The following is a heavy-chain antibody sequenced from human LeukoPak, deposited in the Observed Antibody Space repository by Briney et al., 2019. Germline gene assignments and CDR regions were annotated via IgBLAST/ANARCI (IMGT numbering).Heavy chain of an antibody. CDR1: GGSISSGSYY. J-gene: IGHJ6*02. V-gene: IGHV4-61*02. Sequence: PSQTLSLTCTVSGGSISSGSYYWSWIRQPAGKGLEWIGRIYTSGSTNYNPSLKSRVTISLDTSKNQFSLKLSSVTAADTAVYYCARDRIAVGPYYYYYYGMDVWGQGTTVTVSS. CDR2: IYTSGST. D-gene: IGHD6-19*01. CDR3: ARDRIAVGPYYYYYYGMDV.